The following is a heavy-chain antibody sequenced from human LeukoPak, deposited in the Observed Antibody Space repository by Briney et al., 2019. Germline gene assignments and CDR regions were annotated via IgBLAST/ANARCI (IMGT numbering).Heavy chain of an antibody. J-gene: IGHJ4*02. D-gene: IGHD4-23*01. CDR3: ARDRGKDYFDS. Sequence: GTSLRLSCTTSGLTFTSHGFHWLRQVVGKRLEWVAFVRNDGSDTYHANSVKGRFSISRDDSKNTLYLQMNSLRPEDTAIHYCARDRGKDYFDSWGQGTQVTVSS. V-gene: IGHV3-33*01. CDR1: GLTFTSHG. CDR2: VRNDGSDT.